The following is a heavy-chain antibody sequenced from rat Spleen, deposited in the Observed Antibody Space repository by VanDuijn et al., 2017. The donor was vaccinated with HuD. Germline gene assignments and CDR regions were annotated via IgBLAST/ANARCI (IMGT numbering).Heavy chain of an antibody. CDR2: ISTGGGNT. CDR3: ATDKTVAYYWYFDF. Sequence: EVQLVESGGGLVQPGRSMKLSCAASGFTFSNYYMAWVRQAPTKGLEWVASISTGGGNTYYRDSVKGRFTISRDNAKSTLYLQMDSLRSEDTATYYCATDKTVAYYWYFDFWGPGTMVTVSS. J-gene: IGHJ1*01. D-gene: IGHD1-1*01. CDR1: GFTFSNYY. V-gene: IGHV5-25*01.